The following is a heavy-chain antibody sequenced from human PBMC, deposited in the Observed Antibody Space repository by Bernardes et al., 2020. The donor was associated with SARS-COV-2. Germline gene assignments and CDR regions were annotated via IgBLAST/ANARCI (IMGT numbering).Heavy chain of an antibody. CDR2: IYYSGST. J-gene: IGHJ6*03. CDR3: ARQVRSMPDYGDYYYYYYYMDV. Sequence: TLSLTCTVSGGSISSYYWSWIRQPPGKGLEWIGYIYYSGSTNYNPSLKSRVTISVDTSKNQFSLKLSSVTAADTAVYYCARQVRSMPDYGDYYYYYYYMDVWGKGTTVTVSS. V-gene: IGHV4-59*01. D-gene: IGHD4-17*01. CDR1: GGSISSYY.